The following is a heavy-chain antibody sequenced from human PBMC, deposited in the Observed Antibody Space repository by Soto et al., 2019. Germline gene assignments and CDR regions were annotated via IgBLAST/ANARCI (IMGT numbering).Heavy chain of an antibody. CDR1: GGSISSGVYY. Sequence: QVQLQESGPGLVKPSQTLSLTCTVSGGSISSGVYYWSWIRQHPGKGLEWIGYIYYSGSGCTYYTPSLKSRVTISVDTSKNQFSLKLSSVTAXXXXXXXXXXXXXXXXXXXXXXGQGTTVTVSS. CDR3: XXXXXXXXXXXXX. CDR2: IYYSGSGCT. V-gene: IGHV4-31*03. J-gene: IGHJ6*02.